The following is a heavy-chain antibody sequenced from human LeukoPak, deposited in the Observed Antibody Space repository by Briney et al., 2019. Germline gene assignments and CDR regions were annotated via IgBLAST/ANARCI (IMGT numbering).Heavy chain of an antibody. Sequence: GASVKVSCKASGGTFSSYAISWVRQAPGQGLEWMGGIIPIFGTANYAQKFQDRVTITADESTSTAYMELSSLRSEDTAVYYCATASYDILTGYYGTRTDYYYYYMDVWGKGTTVTISS. J-gene: IGHJ6*03. CDR3: ATASYDILTGYYGTRTDYYYYYMDV. CDR1: GGTFSSYA. D-gene: IGHD3-9*01. V-gene: IGHV1-69*13. CDR2: IIPIFGTA.